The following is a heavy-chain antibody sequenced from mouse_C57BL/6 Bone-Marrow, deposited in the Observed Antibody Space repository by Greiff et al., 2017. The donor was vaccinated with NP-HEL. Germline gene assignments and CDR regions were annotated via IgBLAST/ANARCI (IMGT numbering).Heavy chain of an antibody. CDR2: GQGLEWIG. Sequence: VQLQQSGPELARPWASVKISCQAFYTFSRRVHFAIRDTNYWMQRVKQRPGQGLEWIGAIYPGNGDTSSHPKSKGKATLTADKSSSTAYMQLSSLTSEDSAVYYCACRHYYGSRYAMDYWGQGTSVTVSS. J-gene: IGHJ4*01. CDR3: SEDSAVYYCACRHYYGSRYAMDY. D-gene: IGHD1-1*01. CDR1: YTFSRRVH. V-gene: IGHV1-87*01.